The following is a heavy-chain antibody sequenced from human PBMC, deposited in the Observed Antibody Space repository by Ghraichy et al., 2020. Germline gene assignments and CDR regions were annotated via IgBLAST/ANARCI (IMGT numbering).Heavy chain of an antibody. Sequence: GKGIRQRPGKGLEWIGYVYYSGTTYYNPSLKSRLIMSVDTSQNRFSLRLSSVTAADTAVYFCARERDYKFEFWGQGTLVTVSS. V-gene: IGHV4-31*02. CDR3: ARERDYKFEF. J-gene: IGHJ4*02. D-gene: IGHD4-11*01. CDR2: VYYSGTT.